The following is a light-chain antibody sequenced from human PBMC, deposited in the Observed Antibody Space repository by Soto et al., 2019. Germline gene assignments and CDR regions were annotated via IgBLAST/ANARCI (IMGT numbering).Light chain of an antibody. V-gene: IGKV3-15*01. CDR3: QQYNNWPLT. Sequence: EIVMTQSPATLSVSPGERATLSCRASRTVNNNLAWYQQKPGQAPRILIYGASARATGIPARFSGSGSGTEFTLTISSRQSEDFAVYYYQQYNNWPLTFGGGTKVEIK. CDR2: GAS. CDR1: RTVNNN. J-gene: IGKJ4*01.